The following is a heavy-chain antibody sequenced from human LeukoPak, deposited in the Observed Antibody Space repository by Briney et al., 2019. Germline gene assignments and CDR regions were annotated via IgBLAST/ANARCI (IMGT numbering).Heavy chain of an antibody. D-gene: IGHD7-27*01. CDR2: IYYSGST. J-gene: IGHJ3*02. V-gene: IGHV4-59*08. CDR1: GDSISSYY. CDR3: ARGKLGMEAFDI. Sequence: PSETLSLTCTVSGDSISSYYWSWIRQPPGKGLEWIGYIYYSGSTNYNPSLKSRVTISVDTSKNQFSLKLSSVTAADTAVYYCARGKLGMEAFDIWGQGTMVTVSS.